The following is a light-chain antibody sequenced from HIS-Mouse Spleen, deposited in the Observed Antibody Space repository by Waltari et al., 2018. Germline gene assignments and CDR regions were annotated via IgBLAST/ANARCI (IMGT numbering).Light chain of an antibody. CDR3: CSYAGSYTWV. Sequence: QSALTQPRSVSGSPGQSVTISCTGTSSDVGGYNYVSWYQQHPGKAPKLMIYVFSKRPSGVPVRFSGSESGTTASLTSSGLQAEDEADYSCCSYAGSYTWVFGGGTKLTVL. V-gene: IGLV2-11*01. J-gene: IGLJ3*02. CDR2: VFS. CDR1: SSDVGGYNY.